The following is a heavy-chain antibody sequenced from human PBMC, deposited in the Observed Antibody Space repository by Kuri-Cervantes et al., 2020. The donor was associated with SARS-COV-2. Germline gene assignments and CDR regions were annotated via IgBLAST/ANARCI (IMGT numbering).Heavy chain of an antibody. D-gene: IGHD1-26*01. Sequence: SLKISCAASGFTFDDYAMHWVRQAPGKGLEWVSGISWNSGSIGYADSVKGRFTISRDNAKNSLYLQMNSLRAEDTAVYYCARDRYSGSYVRRWFDYWGQGTLVTVSS. J-gene: IGHJ5*01. CDR2: ISWNSGSI. CDR1: GFTFDDYA. CDR3: ARDRYSGSYVRRWFDY. V-gene: IGHV3-9*01.